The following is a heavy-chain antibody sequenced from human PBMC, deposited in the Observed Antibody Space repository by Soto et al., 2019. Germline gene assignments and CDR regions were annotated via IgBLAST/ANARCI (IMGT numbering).Heavy chain of an antibody. CDR1: GGSTSRGDSY. V-gene: IGHV4-31*01. J-gene: IGHJ4*02. CDR2: IYSSGST. CDR3: ARISRRHYPGYFDF. D-gene: IGHD6-6*01. Sequence: SETLSLTCTVSGGSTSRGDSYWSWLLQHPWGGLEWIGYIYSSGSTSYNPTLRSPVALSVDTSDNKFSLNLNSLSDADTAVYYCARISRRHYPGYFDFWGRGILVTVSS.